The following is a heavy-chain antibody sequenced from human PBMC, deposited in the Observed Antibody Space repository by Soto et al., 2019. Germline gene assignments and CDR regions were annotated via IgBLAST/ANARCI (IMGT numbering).Heavy chain of an antibody. CDR2: INPSSGGT. J-gene: IGHJ4*02. D-gene: IGHD5-12*01. V-gene: IGHV1-2*04. CDR3: ARGDSGYDWGVDY. Sequence: QVQLVQSGAEVKKPGASVKVSCKASGYTFTGYYMHWVRQAPGQGLEWMGWINPSSGGTNYAQKFQGWVTMTRDTSISTACMELSRLRSDETAVYYCARGDSGYDWGVDYWGQGTLVTVSS. CDR1: GYTFTGYY.